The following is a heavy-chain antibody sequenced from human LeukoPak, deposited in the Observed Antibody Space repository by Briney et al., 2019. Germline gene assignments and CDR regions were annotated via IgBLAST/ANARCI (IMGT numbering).Heavy chain of an antibody. CDR1: GFTFSSYW. CDR2: IKQDGSEK. D-gene: IGHD3-9*01. J-gene: IGHJ4*02. CDR3: ARDLLRYFDWSVGAFDY. Sequence: PGGSLRLSCAASGFTFSSYWMSWVRQAPGKGLEWVANIKQDGSEKYYVDSVKGRFTISRDNAKNSLYLQMNSLRAEDTAVYYCARDLLRYFDWSVGAFDYWGQGTLVTVSS. V-gene: IGHV3-7*01.